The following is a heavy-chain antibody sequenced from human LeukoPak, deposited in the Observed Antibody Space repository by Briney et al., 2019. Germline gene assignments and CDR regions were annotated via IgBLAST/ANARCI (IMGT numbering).Heavy chain of an antibody. CDR3: ARLQEDIVVVPAAIPYNWFDP. CDR1: GYIFAAYW. D-gene: IGHD2-2*01. CDR2: IYPGDSDT. Sequence: GESLKISCKGSGYIFAAYWIGWVRQMPGKGLEWMGSIYPGDSDTRYSPSFQGQVTISVDRSINTAYLQWNSLKASDPAIYYCARLQEDIVVVPAAIPYNWFDPWGRGSLVTVSS. V-gene: IGHV5-51*01. J-gene: IGHJ5*02.